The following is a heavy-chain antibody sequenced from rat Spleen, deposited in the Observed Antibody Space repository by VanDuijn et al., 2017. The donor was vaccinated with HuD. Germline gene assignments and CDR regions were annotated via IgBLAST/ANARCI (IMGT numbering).Heavy chain of an antibody. CDR1: GFSLTTYH. CDR2: ISSGGST. V-gene: IGHV2-6*01. J-gene: IGHJ4*01. Sequence: QVQLKESGPGLVQPSQTLSLTCTVSGFSLTTYHVNWVRQPPGKGLEWIAAISSGGSTYYRDPVKGRFTISRDNAKSTLYLQMDSLRSEDTATYYCARAYSRDYVMDAWGQGASVTVSS. CDR3: ARAYSRDYVMDA. D-gene: IGHD1-2*01.